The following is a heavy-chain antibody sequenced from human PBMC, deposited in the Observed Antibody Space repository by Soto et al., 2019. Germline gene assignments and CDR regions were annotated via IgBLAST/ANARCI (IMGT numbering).Heavy chain of an antibody. CDR3: AREHFPHTYDSFDY. CDR2: ISAYNGNT. CDR1: GYTFTTYG. J-gene: IGHJ4*02. Sequence: QVQLVQSGAEMKKPGASVKVSCKASGYTFTTYGISWVRQAPGQGLEWMGWISAYNGNTHYAQKLQGRVTMTTDTSTSTAYVELRSLRSDDTAVYYCAREHFPHTYDSFDYWGQGTLVTVSS. D-gene: IGHD3-3*02. V-gene: IGHV1-18*04.